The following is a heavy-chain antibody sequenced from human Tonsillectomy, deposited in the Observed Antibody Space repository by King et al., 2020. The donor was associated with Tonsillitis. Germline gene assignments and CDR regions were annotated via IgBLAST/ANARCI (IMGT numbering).Heavy chain of an antibody. D-gene: IGHD5-24*01. Sequence: VQLVESGAEVKKPGSSVKVSCKSSGGTFSNYAISWVRQAPGEGLEWMGGISPIFGTTNYAQSFQGSVTITADQSTSTAYMELSSLRSEDTAVYYCARGRDGYNFDYWGQGTLITVSS. CDR3: ARGRDGYNFDY. CDR1: GGTFSNYA. V-gene: IGHV1-69*01. CDR2: ISPIFGTT. J-gene: IGHJ4*02.